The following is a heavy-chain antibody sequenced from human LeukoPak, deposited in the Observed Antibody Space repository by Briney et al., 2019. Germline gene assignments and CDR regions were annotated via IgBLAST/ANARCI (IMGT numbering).Heavy chain of an antibody. V-gene: IGHV4-34*01. CDR2: INHSGST. CDR3: ARGPYYGDYRFRRGSAFDI. Sequence: SETLSLTCAVYGGSFSGYYWSWIRQPPGKGLEWIGEINHSGSTNYNPSLKSRVTISVDTSKNQFSLKLSSVTAADTAVYYCARGPYYGDYRFRRGSAFDIWGQGTKVTVSS. CDR1: GGSFSGYY. D-gene: IGHD4-17*01. J-gene: IGHJ3*02.